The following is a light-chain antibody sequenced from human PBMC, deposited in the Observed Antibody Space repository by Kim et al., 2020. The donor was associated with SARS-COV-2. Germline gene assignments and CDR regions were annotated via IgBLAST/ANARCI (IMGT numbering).Light chain of an antibody. Sequence: SSPGERVPPSCRARQYIDTYFAWYNQKPGQAPRLLISDTYDRATGVPARFSGSGTGTDFTLTISSLETEDFAMYYSQKREKWPLTFGGGTKVDIK. CDR3: QKREKWPLT. J-gene: IGKJ4*01. CDR1: QYIDTY. CDR2: DTY. V-gene: IGKV3-11*01.